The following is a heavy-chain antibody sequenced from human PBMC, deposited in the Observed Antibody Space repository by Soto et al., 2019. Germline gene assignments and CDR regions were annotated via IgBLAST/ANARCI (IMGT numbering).Heavy chain of an antibody. CDR2: FSSGGST. J-gene: IGHJ3*02. V-gene: IGHV3-53*02. Sequence: EVQLVETGGGLIQPGGSLRLSCAASGFTVSSDYMNWVRQAPGKGLEWVSVFSSGGSTYYADSVKGRFTISRDNSKNTLYLQMNSLRAEDTAVYYCARDQGDTRGVFYAFDIWGQGTMVTVSS. D-gene: IGHD1-26*01. CDR1: GFTVSSDY. CDR3: ARDQGDTRGVFYAFDI.